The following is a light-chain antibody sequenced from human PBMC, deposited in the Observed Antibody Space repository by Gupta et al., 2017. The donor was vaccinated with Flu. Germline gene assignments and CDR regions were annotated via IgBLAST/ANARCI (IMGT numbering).Light chain of an antibody. J-gene: IGKJ4*01. Sequence: QLPQSPSTLSASVGERVTLTCRASQSIGTSLAWYQQKPGKAPELLIYKASNLQSGVPARFSGSGSGTEFTLTISSLEPDDFATFYGQQRNDYLTFGRGTKVQIK. CDR2: KAS. V-gene: IGKV1-5*03. CDR3: QQRNDYLT. CDR1: QSIGTS.